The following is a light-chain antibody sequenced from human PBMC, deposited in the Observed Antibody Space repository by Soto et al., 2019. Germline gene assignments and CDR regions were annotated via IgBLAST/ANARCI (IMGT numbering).Light chain of an antibody. CDR2: DTS. CDR1: QSVPSS. J-gene: IGKJ1*01. CDR3: QQYVHWPPGT. Sequence: EIVVTQSPATLSVSPGERVTLSCRASQSVPSSLAWYQQRPGQAPRLLIYDTSTRAAGIAARFSGSGSGTEFTLTISSLQSEDFAVYYCQQYVHWPPGTFGQGTKVDIK. V-gene: IGKV3-15*01.